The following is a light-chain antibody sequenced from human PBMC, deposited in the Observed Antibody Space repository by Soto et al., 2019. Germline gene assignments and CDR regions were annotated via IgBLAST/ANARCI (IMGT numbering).Light chain of an antibody. CDR1: SSDVGGYNY. J-gene: IGLJ2*01. CDR2: EVR. CDR3: ASSTTSSPVR. V-gene: IGLV2-14*01. Sequence: QSALPQPASVTGSPGQSITISGPGTSSDVGGYNYVSWYQQRPGKAPILMIFEVRNRPSGVSNRFSGSKSGNTASLTSSGLQAEADAAHYCASSTTSSPVRVGGGTKATVL.